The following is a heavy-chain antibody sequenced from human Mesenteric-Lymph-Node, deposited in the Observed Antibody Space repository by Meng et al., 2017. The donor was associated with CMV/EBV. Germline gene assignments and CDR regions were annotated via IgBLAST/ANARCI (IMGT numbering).Heavy chain of an antibody. D-gene: IGHD4-23*01. CDR2: ISYDGSNK. Sequence: GGSLRLSCAASGFTFINYWMSWVRQAPGKGLEWVAVISYDGSNKYYADSVKGRFTISRDNSKNTLYLQMNSLRAEDTAVYYCARATDTTVGHFDCWGQGTLVTVSS. CDR3: ARATDTTVGHFDC. CDR1: GFTFINYW. J-gene: IGHJ4*02. V-gene: IGHV3-30*03.